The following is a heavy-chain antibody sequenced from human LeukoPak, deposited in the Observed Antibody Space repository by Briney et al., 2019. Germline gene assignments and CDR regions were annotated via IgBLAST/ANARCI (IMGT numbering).Heavy chain of an antibody. V-gene: IGHV4-34*01. CDR3: ARARGTEAIDS. Sequence: SETLSLTCAVNGGSFSGYYWSGIRKPPGKGLEWIGEINHSGSTNYNPSLKSRFTVSVDTSKNQFSLKMRSVTAADTGVYYCARARGTEAIDSWGQGTLVTVSS. CDR2: INHSGST. D-gene: IGHD6-25*01. CDR1: GGSFSGYY. J-gene: IGHJ4*02.